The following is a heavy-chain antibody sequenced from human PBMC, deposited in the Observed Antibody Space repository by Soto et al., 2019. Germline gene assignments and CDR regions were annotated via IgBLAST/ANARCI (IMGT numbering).Heavy chain of an antibody. Sequence: EVQLLESGGGLVQPGGSLRLSCAASGFTFDSYAMSWVHQPPGQGLEWVSSISGSADNTKFADSVKGRFTISRDNSKNTLYLQMNSLRAEDTAIYYCAKGYYSGYDLAYFDYWGQGALVTVSS. J-gene: IGHJ4*02. D-gene: IGHD5-12*01. CDR3: AKGYYSGYDLAYFDY. CDR2: ISGSADNT. CDR1: GFTFDSYA. V-gene: IGHV3-23*01.